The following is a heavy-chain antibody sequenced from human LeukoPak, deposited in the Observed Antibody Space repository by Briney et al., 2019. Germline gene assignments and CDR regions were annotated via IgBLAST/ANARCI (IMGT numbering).Heavy chain of an antibody. J-gene: IGHJ4*02. CDR2: INQGGSDK. CDR3: TRDRSRAEDD. CDR1: GFTFSGHW. Sequence: GGSLRLSCAASGFTFSGHWMSWVRQAPGKGLEWVANINQGGSDKYYVDSVKGQFTISRDNANNLLYLQMNSLRGEDTAVYYCTRDRSRAEDDWGQGALVTVSS. V-gene: IGHV3-7*01. D-gene: IGHD1-14*01.